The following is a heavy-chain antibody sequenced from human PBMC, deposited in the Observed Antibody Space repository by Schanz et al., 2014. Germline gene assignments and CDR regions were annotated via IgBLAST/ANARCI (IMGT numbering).Heavy chain of an antibody. CDR3: ARPNSASYRIYYFDY. D-gene: IGHD1-26*01. CDR1: GDSISTSYY. Sequence: QVQLQESGPGLVKPSETLSLTCTVSGDSISTSYYWGWIRQPPGKGLEWIGSVYYSGGSYYNPSQNTRVPIPVTRYKNQFPLRLSSVPAADTAVYYCARPNSASYRIYYFDYWGQGTLVTVSS. J-gene: IGHJ4*02. CDR2: VYYSGGS. V-gene: IGHV4-39*01.